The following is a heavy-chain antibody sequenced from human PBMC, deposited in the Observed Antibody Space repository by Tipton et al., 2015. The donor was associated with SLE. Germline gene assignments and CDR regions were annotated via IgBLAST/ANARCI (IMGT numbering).Heavy chain of an antibody. V-gene: IGHV4-59*01. CDR1: GGSISSYY. D-gene: IGHD2-21*01. CDR3: ARGAVLIQDNSWFDP. J-gene: IGHJ5*02. CDR2: IYYSGST. Sequence: TLSLTCTVSGGSISSYYWSWIRQPPGKGLEWIGYIYYSGSTNYNPSLKSRVTISVDTSKNQFSLKPSSVTAADTAVYYCARGAVLIQDNSWFDPWGQGTLVTVSS.